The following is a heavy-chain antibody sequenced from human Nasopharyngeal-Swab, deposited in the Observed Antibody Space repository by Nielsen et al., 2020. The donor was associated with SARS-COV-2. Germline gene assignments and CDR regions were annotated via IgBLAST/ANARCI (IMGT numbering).Heavy chain of an antibody. J-gene: IGHJ4*02. Sequence: SETLSPTCSVSGASISNRTYYWGWIRQSPEKGLQWIGTVFYTGTYYNPSLQSRVTISVDTSKNQFSLKLTSVTAADPAVYYCVRDESGDYLGLPFDSWGPGTLVTVSS. CDR3: VRDESGDYLGLPFDS. V-gene: IGHV4-39*07. D-gene: IGHD4-17*01. CDR1: GASISNRTYY. CDR2: VFYTGT.